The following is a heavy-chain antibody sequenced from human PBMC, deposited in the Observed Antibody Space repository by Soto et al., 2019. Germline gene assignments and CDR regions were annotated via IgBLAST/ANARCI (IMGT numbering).Heavy chain of an antibody. Sequence: EVQLVESGGGLVKPGGSLRLSCAASGFTFSSYTMNWVRQAPGKGLEWVSSISSSSSSIYYADSVKGRFTISRDNAKNSLYLQVNSLRAEDTAVYYCARKRSRCDHWDFDYWGQGTLVTVSS. CDR3: ARKRSRCDHWDFDY. D-gene: IGHD4-17*01. J-gene: IGHJ4*02. CDR2: ISSSSSSI. CDR1: GFTFSSYT. V-gene: IGHV3-21*01.